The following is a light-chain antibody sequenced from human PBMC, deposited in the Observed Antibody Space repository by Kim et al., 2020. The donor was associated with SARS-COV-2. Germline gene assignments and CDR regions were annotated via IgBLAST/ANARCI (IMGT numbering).Light chain of an antibody. V-gene: IGLV3-1*01. CDR2: QDS. Sequence: SVSPGQTANITGTGDKMGEKYACWYQQKPGQSPVLVIYQDSKRPSGIPERFSGSNSGNTATLTISGTQAMDEADYYCQAWDSSAVVFGGGTKVTVL. CDR3: QAWDSSAVV. J-gene: IGLJ2*01. CDR1: KMGEKY.